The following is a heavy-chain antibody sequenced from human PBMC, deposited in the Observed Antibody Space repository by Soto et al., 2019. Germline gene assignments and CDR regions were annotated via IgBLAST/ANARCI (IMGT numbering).Heavy chain of an antibody. J-gene: IGHJ6*02. Sequence: PGGSLRLSCAASGFTFSSYGMHWVRQAPGKGLEWVAVIWYDGSNKYYADSVKGRFTISRDNSKNTLYLQMNSLRAEDTAVYHCAREPVYSSSWYEHGMDVWGQGTTVTVSS. D-gene: IGHD6-13*01. CDR3: AREPVYSSSWYEHGMDV. CDR2: IWYDGSNK. CDR1: GFTFSSYG. V-gene: IGHV3-33*01.